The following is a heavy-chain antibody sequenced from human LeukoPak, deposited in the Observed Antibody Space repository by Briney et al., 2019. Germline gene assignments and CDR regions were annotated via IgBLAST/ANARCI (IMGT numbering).Heavy chain of an antibody. V-gene: IGHV4-34*01. Sequence: SETLSLTCAVYGGSFSSYYWTWIRQPPGKGLEWIGEINHSGSTNYNPSLKIRVTISVDTSKNQFSLRLTSVTAADTAVYYCARRITLDRGFNYWGQGTLVTVSS. D-gene: IGHD3-10*01. CDR1: GGSFSSYY. J-gene: IGHJ4*02. CDR3: ARRITLDRGFNY. CDR2: INHSGST.